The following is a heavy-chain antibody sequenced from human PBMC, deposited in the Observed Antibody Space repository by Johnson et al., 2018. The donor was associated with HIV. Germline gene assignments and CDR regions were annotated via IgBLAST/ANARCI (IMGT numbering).Heavy chain of an antibody. CDR3: TTEITMIVVVITTYAFDI. D-gene: IGHD3-22*01. J-gene: IGHJ3*02. Sequence: VQVVESGGGLVKPGGSLRLSCAASGFTFSNTWMSWVRQAPGKGLEWVGRINSKTDGGTTDYAAPVKGRFTISRDDSKNTLYLQMNSLKTEDTAVYYCTTEITMIVVVITTYAFDIWGQGTMVTVSS. V-gene: IGHV3-15*01. CDR2: INSKTDGGTT. CDR1: GFTFSNTW.